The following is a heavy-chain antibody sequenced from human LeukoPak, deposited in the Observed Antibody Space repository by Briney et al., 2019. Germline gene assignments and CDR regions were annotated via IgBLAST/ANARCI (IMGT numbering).Heavy chain of an antibody. J-gene: IGHJ4*02. CDR2: IYSGGST. CDR1: GFTVRTNY. Sequence: GGSLRLSCAASGFTVRTNYMTWVRQAPGKGLEWVSVIYSGGSTYYADSVKGRFTISRDNSKNTLYLQMKSLRAEDTGVYYCARRHYGDYVGSYYFDYWGQGTLVTVSS. D-gene: IGHD4-17*01. V-gene: IGHV3-66*04. CDR3: ARRHYGDYVGSYYFDY.